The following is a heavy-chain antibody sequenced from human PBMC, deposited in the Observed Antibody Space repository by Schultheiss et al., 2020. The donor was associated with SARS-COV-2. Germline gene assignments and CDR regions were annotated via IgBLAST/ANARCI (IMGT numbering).Heavy chain of an antibody. CDR2: IDPSDSYT. D-gene: IGHD3-22*01. Sequence: GESLKISCKGSGYSFTSYWIGWVRQMPGKGLEWMGRIDPSDSYTNYSPSFQGHVTISADKSISTAYLQWSSLKASDTAMYYCARGGRDSSGYSPRGSRPFDIWGQGTMVTVSS. J-gene: IGHJ3*02. CDR1: GYSFTSYW. V-gene: IGHV5-10-1*01. CDR3: ARGGRDSSGYSPRGSRPFDI.